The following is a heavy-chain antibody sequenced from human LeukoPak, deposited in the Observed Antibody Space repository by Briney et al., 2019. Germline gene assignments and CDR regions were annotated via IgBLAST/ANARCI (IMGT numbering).Heavy chain of an antibody. Sequence: PGGSLRLSCAASGFTFSSYAMTWVRQAPGKGLEWVSGISGSGDSTYYAGSVKGRFTISRDNSKKTLYLQMNSLRAEDTAVYYCAKEPRYSSSNYYYYYMDVWGKGTTVTVSS. D-gene: IGHD6-6*01. V-gene: IGHV3-23*01. J-gene: IGHJ6*03. CDR3: AKEPRYSSSNYYYYYMDV. CDR1: GFTFSSYA. CDR2: ISGSGDST.